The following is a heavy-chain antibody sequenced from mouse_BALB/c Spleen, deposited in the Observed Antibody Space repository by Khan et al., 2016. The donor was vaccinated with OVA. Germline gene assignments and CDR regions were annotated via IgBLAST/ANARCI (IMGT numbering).Heavy chain of an antibody. CDR2: ISSLAYSI. CDR1: GFTFSDYG. J-gene: IGHJ4*01. CDR3: ARSWAMDY. V-gene: IGHV5-15*02. Sequence: EVELVESGGGLVQPGGSRKLSCAASGFTFSDYGLAWVRQAPGKGPEGVAFISSLAYSIYYAATVTGRFTISREKAKNTLYLEMSSLRSEDTSMYYCARSWAMDYWGQGTSVTVSS.